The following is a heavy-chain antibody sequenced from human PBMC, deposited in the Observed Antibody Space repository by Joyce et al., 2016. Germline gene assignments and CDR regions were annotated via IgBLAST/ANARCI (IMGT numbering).Heavy chain of an antibody. CDR3: AKILTATYSSGWFLDY. CDR2: ISYDGIYK. V-gene: IGHV3-30*18. D-gene: IGHD6-25*01. J-gene: IGHJ4*02. Sequence: QVQLVESGGVVVQPGRSLRLSCAASGLTLSNYGVHWVRQGPGKGLEWVAVISYDGIYKYYADSVKGRFTISRDNSKNTVFLEMNSLRAEDTAVYYCAKILTATYSSGWFLDYWGQGTLVTVSS. CDR1: GLTLSNYG.